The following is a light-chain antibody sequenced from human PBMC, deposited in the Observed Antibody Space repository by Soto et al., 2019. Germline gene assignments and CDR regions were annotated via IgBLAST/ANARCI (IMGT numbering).Light chain of an antibody. CDR1: QIIATY. CDR3: QQSYNNPPWT. Sequence: DIQMTHSPYSLSASVGDRVTITCRASQIIATYLNWYQHKPGKAPKLLIYEASKLQSGVPSRFSGSGSGTDFTLTNSNLQSAEFATYYCQQSYNNPPWTFGQGKKVAIK. CDR2: EAS. V-gene: IGKV1-39*01. J-gene: IGKJ1*01.